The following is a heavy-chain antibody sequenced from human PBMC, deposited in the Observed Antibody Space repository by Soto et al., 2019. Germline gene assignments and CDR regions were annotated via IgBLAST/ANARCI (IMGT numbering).Heavy chain of an antibody. V-gene: IGHV4-30-4*01. Sequence: SETLSLTCVVSGGSISSGGYYWSWIRQPPGKGLEWIGFISYSGSTYFSTSLKSRVTISVDTSKSQFSLNLSFVTAADTAVYYCATMGTPATGLYFFDYWGQGSLVTVSS. CDR1: GGSISSGGYY. D-gene: IGHD2-15*01. CDR3: ATMGTPATGLYFFDY. CDR2: ISYSGST. J-gene: IGHJ4*02.